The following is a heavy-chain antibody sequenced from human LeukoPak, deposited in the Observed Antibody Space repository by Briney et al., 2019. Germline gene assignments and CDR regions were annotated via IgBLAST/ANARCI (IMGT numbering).Heavy chain of an antibody. CDR2: IYSGGRT. CDR1: GFTVSSNY. V-gene: IGHV3-66*01. D-gene: IGHD3-22*01. J-gene: IGHJ5*02. CDR3: ARESNSGCYLGS. Sequence: GGSLRLSCAASGFTVSSNYMSWVRQAPGKGLEWVSVIYSGGRTYYADSVKGRFTISRDNSKNTLYLQMNSLRAEDTAVYYCARESNSGCYLGSWGQGTLVTVSS.